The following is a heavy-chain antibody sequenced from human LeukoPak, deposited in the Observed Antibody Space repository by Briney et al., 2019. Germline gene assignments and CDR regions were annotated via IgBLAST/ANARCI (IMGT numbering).Heavy chain of an antibody. CDR2: ISGSGGST. CDR3: AKAEVVEVVAARDY. D-gene: IGHD2-15*01. CDR1: GFTFSSYA. J-gene: IGHJ4*02. Sequence: GGSLRLSCAASGFTFSSYAMSWVRQAPGKGLEWVSAISGSGGSTYYADSVKGRFTISRDNSKNTLYLQMNSLRAEDTAVYYCAKAEVVEVVAARDYWGQGTLVTVSS. V-gene: IGHV3-23*01.